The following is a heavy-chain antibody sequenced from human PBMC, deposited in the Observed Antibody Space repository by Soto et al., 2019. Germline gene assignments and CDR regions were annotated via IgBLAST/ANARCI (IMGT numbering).Heavy chain of an antibody. CDR2: ISSSSSYI. Sequence: GGSLRLSCAASGFTFSSYSMNWVRQAPGKGLEWVSSISSSSSYIYYADSVKGRFTISRDNAKNSLYLQMNSLRAEDTAVYYCARDRGIAVAGRRGKYYFDYWGQGTLVTVSS. CDR3: ARDRGIAVAGRRGKYYFDY. D-gene: IGHD6-19*01. CDR1: GFTFSSYS. V-gene: IGHV3-21*01. J-gene: IGHJ4*02.